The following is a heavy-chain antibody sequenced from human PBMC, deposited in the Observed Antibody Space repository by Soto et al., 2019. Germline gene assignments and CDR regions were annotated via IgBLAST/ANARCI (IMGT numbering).Heavy chain of an antibody. J-gene: IGHJ4*02. Sequence: QVQLVQSGAEVKKPGASVKVSCKASGYTFTSYGISWVRQAPGQGLEGMGWSSANNGNTNNAQKHKGRVTMTTDTSTSTAYMELRSLRSDDTAVYYCARDLAAAGPFDYWGQGTLVTVSS. CDR3: ARDLAAAGPFDY. CDR1: GYTFTSYG. D-gene: IGHD6-13*01. V-gene: IGHV1-18*01. CDR2: SSANNGNT.